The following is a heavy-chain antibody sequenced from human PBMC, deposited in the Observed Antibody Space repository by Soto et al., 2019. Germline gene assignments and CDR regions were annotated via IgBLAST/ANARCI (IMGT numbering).Heavy chain of an antibody. D-gene: IGHD3-10*01. J-gene: IGHJ4*02. Sequence: EVQLVESGGGLIQPGGSLRLSCAVSGFTVSNNYMSWVRQAPGKGLEGVSVIYSGGYTAYGDSVKGRFTISRDNSKNTLFLQMKTRGADDRAVFSGATPPGGGGYWGQGTLVTVSS. CDR2: IYSGGYT. CDR1: GFTVSNNY. V-gene: IGHV3-53*01. CDR3: ATPPGGGGY.